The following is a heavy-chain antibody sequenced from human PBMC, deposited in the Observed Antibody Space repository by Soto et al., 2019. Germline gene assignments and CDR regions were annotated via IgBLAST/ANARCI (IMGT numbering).Heavy chain of an antibody. V-gene: IGHV4-30-2*05. J-gene: IGHJ6*02. Sequence: PSETLSLTCTVSGGSISSSSYSWSWIRQPPGKGLEWIGYMYHSGSTYYNPSLKSRVTISVDTSKNQFSLKLSSVTAADTAVYYCARVPNGGFGEGIYGMDVWGQGTTVTVSS. CDR1: GGSISSSSYS. CDR3: ARVPNGGFGEGIYGMDV. D-gene: IGHD3-10*01. CDR2: MYHSGST.